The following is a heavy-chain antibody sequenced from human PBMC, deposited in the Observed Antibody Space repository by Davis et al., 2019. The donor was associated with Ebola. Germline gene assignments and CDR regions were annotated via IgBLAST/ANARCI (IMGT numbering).Heavy chain of an antibody. J-gene: IGHJ4*02. CDR2: INHSGST. Sequence: SETLSLTCAVSGGSISSSNWWNWVRQPPGKGLEWIGEINHSGSTNYNPSLKSRVTISIDTSKNQFSLKLSSVTAADTAVYYCARGARAFYDILTGPLPFDYWGQGTLVTVSS. D-gene: IGHD3-9*01. CDR1: GGSISSSNW. V-gene: IGHV4-4*02. CDR3: ARGARAFYDILTGPLPFDY.